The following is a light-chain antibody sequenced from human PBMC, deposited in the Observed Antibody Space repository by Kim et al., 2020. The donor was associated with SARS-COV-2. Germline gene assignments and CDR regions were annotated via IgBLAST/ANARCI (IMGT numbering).Light chain of an antibody. J-gene: IGLJ3*02. CDR2: DVS. CDR3: CSYAGRTV. Sequence: SPGQSVTISCTGTSSDVGGYNYVSWYQQHPGKAPKLMIYDVSKRPSGVPDRFSGSKSGNTASLTISGLQAEDEADYYCCSYAGRTVFGGGTQRTVL. CDR1: SSDVGGYNY. V-gene: IGLV2-11*01.